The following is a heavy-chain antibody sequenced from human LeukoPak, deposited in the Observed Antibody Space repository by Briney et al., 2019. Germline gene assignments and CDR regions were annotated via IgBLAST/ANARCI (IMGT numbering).Heavy chain of an antibody. V-gene: IGHV4-34*01. CDR3: ARGRIPGYSSGWYRYYYMDV. Sequence: KPSETLSLTCAVYGGSFSGYYWSWIRQPPGKGLEWIGEINHSGSTNYNPSLKSRVTISVDTSKNQFSLKLSSVTAADTAVYYCARGRIPGYSSGWYRYYYMDVWGKGTTVTVSS. D-gene: IGHD6-19*01. J-gene: IGHJ6*03. CDR2: INHSGST. CDR1: GGSFSGYY.